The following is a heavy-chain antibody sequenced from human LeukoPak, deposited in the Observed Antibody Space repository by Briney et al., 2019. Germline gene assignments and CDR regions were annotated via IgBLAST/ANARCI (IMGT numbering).Heavy chain of an antibody. CDR1: GFTFSSYS. V-gene: IGHV3-21*01. Sequence: GGSLRLSCAASGFTFSSYSMNWVRQAPGKGLEWVSSVSSSSSYIYYADSVKGRFTISRDNAKNSLYLQMNSLRAEDTAVYYCARVWVDSSSPDYFDYWGQGTLVTFSS. CDR3: ARVWVDSSSPDYFDY. D-gene: IGHD6-13*01. J-gene: IGHJ4*02. CDR2: VSSSSSYI.